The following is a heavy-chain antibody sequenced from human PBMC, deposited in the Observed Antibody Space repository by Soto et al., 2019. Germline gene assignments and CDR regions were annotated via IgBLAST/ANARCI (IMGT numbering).Heavy chain of an antibody. V-gene: IGHV2-5*02. Sequence: QITLKESGPTLVKPTQTLTLTCTFSGFSLSTSGMGMRWIRQPPGKAPEWLSVIYWDDDQRYSPSLKSRLTITKDTSKSQVVLTMTDVDPVDTATYYCAHVFWRGIKHDFDYWGQGSLVTVSS. CDR2: IYWDDDQ. CDR1: GFSLSTSGMG. CDR3: AHVFWRGIKHDFDY. D-gene: IGHD2-21*01. J-gene: IGHJ4*02.